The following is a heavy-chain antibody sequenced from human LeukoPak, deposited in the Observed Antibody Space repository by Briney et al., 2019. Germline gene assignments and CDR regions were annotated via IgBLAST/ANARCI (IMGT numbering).Heavy chain of an antibody. D-gene: IGHD1-26*01. Sequence: GGSLRLSCATSGFTFTDYYMSWIRQAPGKGLEWVSSISSSSSYIYYADSVKGRFTISRDNAKNSLYLQMNSLRAEDTAVYYCARDGGYSGSHGAFDIWGQGTMVTVSS. CDR3: ARDGGYSGSHGAFDI. CDR2: ISSSSSYI. CDR1: GFTFTDYY. J-gene: IGHJ3*02. V-gene: IGHV3-11*06.